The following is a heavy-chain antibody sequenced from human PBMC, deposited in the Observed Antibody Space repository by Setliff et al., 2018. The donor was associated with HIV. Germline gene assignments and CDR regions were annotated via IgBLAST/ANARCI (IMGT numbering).Heavy chain of an antibody. Sequence: GGSLRLSCAASGFRFSSYTMNWVRQAPGKGLEWVSAIDSTGGFLYYADLVKGRFTISRDNAKNSLYLQMDSLRAEDTAVYYCTSNPLCRFSPCSLDWGQGQLVTVSS. CDR1: GFRFSSYT. D-gene: IGHD2-21*01. J-gene: IGHJ4*02. V-gene: IGHV3-21*01. CDR3: TSNPLCRFSPCSLD. CDR2: IDSTGGFL.